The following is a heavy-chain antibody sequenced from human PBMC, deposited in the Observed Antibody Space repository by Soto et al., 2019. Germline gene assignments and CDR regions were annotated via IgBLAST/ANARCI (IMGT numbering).Heavy chain of an antibody. CDR2: ISAYNGNT. Sequence: QVQLVQSGAEVKKPGASVKVSCKASGYTFKSYGISWVRQAPGQGLAWTGWISAYNGNTKYAQKLQGRVTMTTDTSTSTAYRELRSLRSEETAVYYCARVSVEKSGDYWGQGTLVTVSS. CDR1: GYTFKSYG. D-gene: IGHD3-3*01. J-gene: IGHJ4*02. CDR3: ARVSVEKSGDY. V-gene: IGHV1-18*01.